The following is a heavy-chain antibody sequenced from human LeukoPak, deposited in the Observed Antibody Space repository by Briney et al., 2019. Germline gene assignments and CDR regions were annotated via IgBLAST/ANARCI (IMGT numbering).Heavy chain of an antibody. D-gene: IGHD6-19*01. CDR3: AKVLSHGSGWFHAFDI. Sequence: GRSLRLSCAASGFTFSSYGMRWVRPAPGKGLEWVAVISYDGSNKYYADSVKGRFTISRDNSKNTLYLQMNSLRAEDTAVYYCAKVLSHGSGWFHAFDIWGQGTMVTVSS. CDR2: ISYDGSNK. V-gene: IGHV3-30*18. CDR1: GFTFSSYG. J-gene: IGHJ3*02.